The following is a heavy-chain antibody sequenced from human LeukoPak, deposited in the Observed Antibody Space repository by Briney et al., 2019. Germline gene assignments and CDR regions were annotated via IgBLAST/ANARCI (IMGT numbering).Heavy chain of an antibody. D-gene: IGHD1-1*01. J-gene: IGHJ3*02. V-gene: IGHV4-39*01. CDR2: VSFSGST. CDR3: ARHGGTTGIDAFDI. CDR1: GGSLTTSRYY. Sequence: SESLSLTCAVSGGSLTTSRYYWGWVRHPPRGGLGWTGGVSFSGSTSYTPSLKSRVTISVDTSNSQFSLRRSPVTAADTAVYYCARHGGTTGIDAFDIWGQGTMVTVSS.